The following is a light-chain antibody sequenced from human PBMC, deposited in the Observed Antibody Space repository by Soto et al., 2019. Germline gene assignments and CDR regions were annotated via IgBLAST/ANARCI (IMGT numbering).Light chain of an antibody. CDR3: SSYTRTSTL. V-gene: IGLV2-14*01. CDR1: SSDVGAYNY. J-gene: IGLJ2*01. CDR2: EVS. Sequence: QSALTQPASVSGSPGQSITISCPGTSSDVGAYNYVSWYQQHPGKAPKLIIYEVSNRPSGVSYRFSGSKSGNTASLTISGLQADYEGDYYCSSYTRTSTLFGGGTKLTVL.